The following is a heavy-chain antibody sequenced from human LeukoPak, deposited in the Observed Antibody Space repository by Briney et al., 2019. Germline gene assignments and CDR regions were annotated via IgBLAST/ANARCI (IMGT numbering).Heavy chain of an antibody. CDR1: GFTFSTYR. D-gene: IGHD5-18*01. CDR2: ISSDGSTT. V-gene: IGHV3-74*01. Sequence: GGSLRLSCAASGFTFSTYRMHWVRQAPEKGLVWVSHISSDGSTTRYADSVKGRFTISRDNAKNTLYLQMNSLRAEDTAVYYCARDRGYSTFDMWGQGTMVTVSS. J-gene: IGHJ3*02. CDR3: ARDRGYSTFDM.